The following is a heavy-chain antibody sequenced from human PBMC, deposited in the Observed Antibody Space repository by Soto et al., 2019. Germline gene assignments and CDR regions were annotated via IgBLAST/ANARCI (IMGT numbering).Heavy chain of an antibody. J-gene: IGHJ1*01. CDR2: IYYSGIT. V-gene: IGHV4-39*01. CDR1: GGSISSSSYY. CDR3: ARQDDIRSWYFQH. Sequence: PSETLSLTCTVSGGSISSSSYYWGWIRQPPGKGLEWIGSIYYSGITYYNPSLKSRVTISVDTSKNQFSLKLSSVTAADTAVYYCARQDDIRSWYFQHWGQGTLVTVSS. D-gene: IGHD3-9*01.